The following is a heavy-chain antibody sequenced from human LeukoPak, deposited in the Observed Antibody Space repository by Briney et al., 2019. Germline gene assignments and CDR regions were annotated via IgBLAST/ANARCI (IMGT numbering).Heavy chain of an antibody. J-gene: IGHJ4*02. CDR3: GEFDY. D-gene: IGHD6-13*01. CDR2: ISGSGGST. V-gene: IGHV3-23*01. Sequence: PGASLRLSCAASGFTFSSCAMSWVRQAPGKGLEWVSAISGSGGSTYYADSVKGRFTISRDNSKNTLYLQMNSLYYCAKEAAAAGEFDYWGQGTLVTVSS. CDR1: GFTFSSCA.